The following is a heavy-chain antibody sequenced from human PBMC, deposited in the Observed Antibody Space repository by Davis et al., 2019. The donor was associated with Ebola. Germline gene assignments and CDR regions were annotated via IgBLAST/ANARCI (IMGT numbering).Heavy chain of an antibody. Sequence: SGPTLVKPTQTLTLTCTFSGFSLSTSGMRVSWIRQPPGKALEWLARIDWDDDKFYSTPLKTRLTISKDTSKNQVVLTMTNMDPVDTATYYCARTQWDLLSYNFDYWGQGTLVTVSP. CDR1: GFSLSTSGMR. J-gene: IGHJ4*02. CDR2: IDWDDDK. D-gene: IGHD1-26*01. V-gene: IGHV2-70*04. CDR3: ARTQWDLLSYNFDY.